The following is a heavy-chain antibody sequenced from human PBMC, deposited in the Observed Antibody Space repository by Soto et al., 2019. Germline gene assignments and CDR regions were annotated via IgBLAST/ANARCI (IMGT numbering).Heavy chain of an antibody. CDR1: GGTFSSYA. J-gene: IGHJ5*02. CDR3: ARTLGCAARPDFLCLSWFDP. Sequence: ASVKVSCKASGGTFSSYAISWVRQAPGQGLEWMGGIIPIFGTANYAQKFQGRVTITADESTSTAYMELSSLRSEDTAVYYCARTLGCAARPDFLCLSWFDPWGQGTLVTVSS. V-gene: IGHV1-69*13. CDR2: IIPIFGTA. D-gene: IGHD6-6*01.